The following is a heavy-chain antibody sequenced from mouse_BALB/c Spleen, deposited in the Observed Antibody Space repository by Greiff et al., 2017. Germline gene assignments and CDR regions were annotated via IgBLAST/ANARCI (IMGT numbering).Heavy chain of an antibody. J-gene: IGHJ2*01. CDR2: INPSNGRT. CDR1: GYTFTSYW. V-gene: IGHV1S81*02. CDR3: ARYWDDYFDY. Sequence: VQLQQPGAELVEPGASVKLSCKASGYTFTSYWVHWVKQRPGQGLEWIGEINPSNGRTNYNEKFKSKATLTVDKSSSTAYMQLSSLTSEDSAFYYCARYWDDYFDYWAQGTTLTVSA. D-gene: IGHD4-1*01.